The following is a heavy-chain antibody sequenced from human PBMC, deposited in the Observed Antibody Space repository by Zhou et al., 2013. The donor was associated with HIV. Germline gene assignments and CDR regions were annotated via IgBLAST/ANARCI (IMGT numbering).Heavy chain of an antibody. Sequence: QVQLVQSGAEVKKPGSSVKVSCKASGGTFSSYAFIWVRQAPGQRLEWMGGINPMFRTANYAQKFQGRVTITTDESTSTAYMELSSVRSEDTAVYYCAREGDFWSGYRNWFDPWGQGTLVTVSS. CDR2: INPMFRTA. CDR3: AREGDFWSGYRNWFDP. J-gene: IGHJ5*02. V-gene: IGHV1-69*05. D-gene: IGHD3-3*01. CDR1: GGTFSSYA.